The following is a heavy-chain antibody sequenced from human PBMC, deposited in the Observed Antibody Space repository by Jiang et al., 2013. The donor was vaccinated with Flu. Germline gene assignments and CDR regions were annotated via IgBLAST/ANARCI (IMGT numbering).Heavy chain of an antibody. CDR2: ISGSGGST. J-gene: IGHJ4*02. V-gene: IGHV3-23*01. CDR1: GFTFSSYA. Sequence: EVQLLESGGGLVQPGGSLRLSCAASGFTFSSYAMSWVRQAPGKGLEWVSAISGSGGSTYYADSVKGRFTISRDNSKNTLYLQMNSLRAEDTAVYYCAKDSPTYYDFWSDPRDFFDYWGQGTLVTVSS. CDR3: AKDSPTYYDFWSDPRDFFDY. D-gene: IGHD3-3*01.